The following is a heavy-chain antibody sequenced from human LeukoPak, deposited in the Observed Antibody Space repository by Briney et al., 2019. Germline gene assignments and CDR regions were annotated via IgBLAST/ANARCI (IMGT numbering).Heavy chain of an antibody. V-gene: IGHV3-11*01. CDR1: GFTFSDYY. CDR3: ARDQWPDYYDSSGYPTPGY. D-gene: IGHD3-22*01. Sequence: PGGSLRLSCAASGFTFSDYYMSWIRQAPGKGLEWVSYISSSGSTIYYADSVKGRFTISRDNAKNSLYLQMNSLRAEDTAVYYCARDQWPDYYDSSGYPTPGYWGQGTLVTVSS. CDR2: ISSSGSTI. J-gene: IGHJ4*02.